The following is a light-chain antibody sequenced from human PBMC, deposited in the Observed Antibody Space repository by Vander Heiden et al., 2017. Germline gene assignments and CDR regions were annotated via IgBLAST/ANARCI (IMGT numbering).Light chain of an antibody. Sequence: SSELTQPPSLSVSPGQTASITCPGDKLGDKYACWYQQKPGQSPVLVIYQDNKRPSGIPERFSGSNSGNTATLTISGTQAMDEADYYCQAWDSSLSWVFGGGTKLTVL. CDR3: QAWDSSLSWV. CDR1: KLGDKY. V-gene: IGLV3-1*01. CDR2: QDN. J-gene: IGLJ3*02.